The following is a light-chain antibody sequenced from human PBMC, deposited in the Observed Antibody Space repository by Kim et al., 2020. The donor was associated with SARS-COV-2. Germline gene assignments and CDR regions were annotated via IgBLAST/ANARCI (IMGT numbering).Light chain of an antibody. CDR3: MRDAHCPLT. CDR1: ENPAYSDRNRY. J-gene: IGKJ3*01. V-gene: IGKV2-30*01. CDR2: NVS. Sequence: ATLSGTCRENPAYSDRNRYMKWCYKRGRETPRGLIYNVSHRDSGVPDRFSGGGSGADFTLKISGVEAEGVVVYYCMRDAHCPLTFGAGTKVG.